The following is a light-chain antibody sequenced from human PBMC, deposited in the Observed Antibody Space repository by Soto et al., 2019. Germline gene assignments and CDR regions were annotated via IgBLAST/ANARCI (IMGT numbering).Light chain of an antibody. Sequence: QSVLTQPPSASGSPGQSVTISCTGTKNDIGVYNYVSWYQQHPGKAPKLMIYEVNKRPSGVPDRFSGSKSGNTASLTVSGLQAGDEADYYCSSYAGSSNVFGTGTKVTVL. CDR1: KNDIGVYNY. CDR2: EVN. V-gene: IGLV2-8*01. CDR3: SSYAGSSNV. J-gene: IGLJ1*01.